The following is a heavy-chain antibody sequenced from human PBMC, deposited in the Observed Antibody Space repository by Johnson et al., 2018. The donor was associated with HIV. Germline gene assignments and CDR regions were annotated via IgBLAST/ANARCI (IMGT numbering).Heavy chain of an antibody. Sequence: VQLVESGGGVVQPGTSLRLSCAASGFTFSSYPMHWVRQAPGKGLEWVAVISHDGSNEYHGDSVKGRFTISRDNAKNTRYLEMNSLRAWDTAVYYCARGGGCGGDCYSGYDAFDIWGQGTMVTVSS. J-gene: IGHJ3*02. CDR2: ISHDGSNE. D-gene: IGHD2-21*01. V-gene: IGHV3-30*04. CDR1: GFTFSSYP. CDR3: ARGGGCGGDCYSGYDAFDI.